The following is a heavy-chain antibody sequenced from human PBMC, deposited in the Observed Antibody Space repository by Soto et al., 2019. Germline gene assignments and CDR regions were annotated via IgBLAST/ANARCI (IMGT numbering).Heavy chain of an antibody. J-gene: IGHJ4*02. Sequence: SETLSLTCTVSGGSISSYYWSWIRQPPGKGLEWIGYIYYSGSTNYNPSLKSRVTISVDKSKNQFSLKLSSVTAADTAVYYCARAGSGSYYYFDYWGQGTLVTVSS. CDR2: IYYSGST. CDR3: ARAGSGSYYYFDY. D-gene: IGHD1-26*01. CDR1: GGSISSYY. V-gene: IGHV4-59*01.